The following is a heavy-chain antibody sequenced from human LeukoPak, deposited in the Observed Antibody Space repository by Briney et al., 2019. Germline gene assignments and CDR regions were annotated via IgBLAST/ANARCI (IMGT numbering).Heavy chain of an antibody. D-gene: IGHD3-22*01. J-gene: IGHJ5*02. CDR1: GFTFSSYA. V-gene: IGHV3-23*01. CDR3: ARDRPNYYGSNGHYYQRNGDH. CDR2: ISGTARSR. Sequence: AGGSLRLSCAASGFTFSSYAMTWVRQAPGKGLEWVSVISGTARSRYYADSVKGRFTISRDNSKNTVYLQMNSLRAEDTAVYYCARDRPNYYGSNGHYYQRNGDHWGQGTLVTVSS.